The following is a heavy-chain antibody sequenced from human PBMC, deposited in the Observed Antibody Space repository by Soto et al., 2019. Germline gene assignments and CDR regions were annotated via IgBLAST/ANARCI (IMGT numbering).Heavy chain of an antibody. D-gene: IGHD3-9*01. CDR1: GFTFSSYA. V-gene: IGHV3-30-3*01. J-gene: IGHJ4*02. CDR2: ISYDGSNK. CDR3: ARTRNYDILTGFRY. Sequence: GGSLRLSCAASGFTFSSYAMHWVRQAPGKGLEWVAVISYDGSNKYYADSVKGRFTISRDNSKNTLYLQMNSLRAEDTAVYYCARTRNYDILTGFRYWGQGTLVTVSS.